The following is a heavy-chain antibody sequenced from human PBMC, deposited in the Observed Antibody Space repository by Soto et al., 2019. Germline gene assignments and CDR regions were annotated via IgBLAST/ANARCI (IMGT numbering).Heavy chain of an antibody. J-gene: IGHJ4*02. D-gene: IGHD3-3*01. CDR3: ARGFRTAIFGVVIRTSFDY. V-gene: IGHV1-8*01. CDR2: MNPNSGNT. CDR1: GYTFTSYD. Sequence: GASVKVSCKASGYTFTSYDINWARQATGQGLEWMGWMNPNSGNTGYAQKFQGRVTMTRNTSISTAYMELSSLRSEDTAVYYCARGFRTAIFGVVIRTSFDYWGQGTLVTVSS.